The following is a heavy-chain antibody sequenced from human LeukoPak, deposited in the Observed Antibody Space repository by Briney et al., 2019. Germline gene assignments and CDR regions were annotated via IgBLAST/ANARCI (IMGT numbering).Heavy chain of an antibody. CDR3: ARDMTPTIAAESWLDP. V-gene: IGHV1-2*02. CDR1: GFIFTGYN. J-gene: IGHJ5*02. Sequence: ASVKVSCKTSGFIFTGYNIHWLRQAPGQGLEWMGWINPNSGGTYYTQHFQGRVSMTLDTSISTAYMELSSLRSDDTAVYYCARDMTPTIAAESWLDPWGQGTLITVSS. CDR2: INPNSGGT. D-gene: IGHD6-13*01.